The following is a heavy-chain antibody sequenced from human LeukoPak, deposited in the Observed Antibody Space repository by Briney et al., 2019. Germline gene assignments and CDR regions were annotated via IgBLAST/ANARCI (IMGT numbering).Heavy chain of an antibody. Sequence: GGSLRLSCAASGFTFSSYGMHWVRQAPGKGLEWVAFIRYDGSNKYYADSVKGRFTISRDNSKNTLYLQMNNLRAEDTAVYYCAKTIQTGDAFDYWGQGTLVTVSS. J-gene: IGHJ4*02. V-gene: IGHV3-30*02. CDR2: IRYDGSNK. CDR3: AKTIQTGDAFDY. D-gene: IGHD2-21*02. CDR1: GFTFSSYG.